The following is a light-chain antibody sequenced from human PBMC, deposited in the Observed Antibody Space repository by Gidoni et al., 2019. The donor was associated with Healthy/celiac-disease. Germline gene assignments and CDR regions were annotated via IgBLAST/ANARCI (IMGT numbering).Light chain of an antibody. CDR3: QQRSNWPIT. CDR1: QSVSSY. V-gene: IGKV3-11*01. Sequence: EIVLTQSPATLSLSPGERATLPCRASQSVSSYLAWYQQKPGQVPRLLIYDASNRATGIPARFSGSESGTDFTLNISSLEPENFAVYYCQQRSNWPITFGQGTRLEIK. J-gene: IGKJ5*01. CDR2: DAS.